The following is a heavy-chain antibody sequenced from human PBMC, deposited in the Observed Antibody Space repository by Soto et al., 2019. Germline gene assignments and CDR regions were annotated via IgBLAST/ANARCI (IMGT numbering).Heavy chain of an antibody. J-gene: IGHJ5*02. CDR3: ARVLVGPDWFDP. Sequence: QVQLVQSGAEVKKPGAAVKVSCKASGYTFTSYGISWVRQAPGQGLEWMGWISAYNGNTNYAQKLQGRVTMTTDTSTSTAYMAMRSLRSDDTSVYYCARVLVGPDWFDPWGQGTLVTVSS. V-gene: IGHV1-18*01. CDR2: ISAYNGNT. CDR1: GYTFTSYG. D-gene: IGHD1-26*01.